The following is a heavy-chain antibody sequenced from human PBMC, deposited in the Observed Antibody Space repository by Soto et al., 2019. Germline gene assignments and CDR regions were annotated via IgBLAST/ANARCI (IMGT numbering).Heavy chain of an antibody. CDR3: ARLVYDTRLNYMYFDF. Sequence: SETLSLTCAVSGVSLTSGNWWTWVRQSPQRGLEYIGEIFHDGTANYYPSFERRVAMSVDTSRNQFSLKLTSGTAADTAVYFCARLVYDTRLNYMYFDFWGPGTLVTVSS. V-gene: IGHV4-4*02. CDR1: GVSLTSGNW. J-gene: IGHJ4*02. D-gene: IGHD3-10*01. CDR2: IFHDGTA.